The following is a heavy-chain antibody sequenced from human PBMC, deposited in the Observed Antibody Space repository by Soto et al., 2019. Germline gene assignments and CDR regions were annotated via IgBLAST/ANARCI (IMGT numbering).Heavy chain of an antibody. Sequence: QIQLVQSGAEVKKPGASVKVSCKASGYTFTIYGISWVRQAPGQGLEWMGWISAYNGNRNYAQKVQGRVTMTTDTSTNTADMEVRSLRSDDTAVYYCARDQVGATGDYWGQGTQVPVSS. CDR3: ARDQVGATGDY. CDR2: ISAYNGNR. D-gene: IGHD1-26*01. V-gene: IGHV1-18*01. CDR1: GYTFTIYG. J-gene: IGHJ4*02.